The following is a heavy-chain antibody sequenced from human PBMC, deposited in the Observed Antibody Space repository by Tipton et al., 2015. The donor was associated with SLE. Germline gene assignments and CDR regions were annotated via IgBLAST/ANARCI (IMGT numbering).Heavy chain of an antibody. J-gene: IGHJ6*02. CDR1: GFTFSNYW. CDR3: ARGFVLDV. V-gene: IGHV3-7*01. CDR2: IKQDGSEK. D-gene: IGHD3-16*02. Sequence: GSLRLSCAASGFTFSNYWMSWVRQAPGKGLEWVANIKQDGSEKYYVDSVKGRFTISRDNAENSLYLQMNSLRAEDTALFYCARGFVLDVWGQGTTVTVSS.